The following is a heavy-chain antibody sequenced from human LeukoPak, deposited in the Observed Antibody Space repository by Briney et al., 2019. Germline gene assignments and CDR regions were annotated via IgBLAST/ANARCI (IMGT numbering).Heavy chain of an antibody. V-gene: IGHV4-34*01. D-gene: IGHD6-13*01. CDR1: GGSFSGYY. J-gene: IGHJ6*02. Sequence: SETLSLTCAVYGGSFSGYYWSWIRQPPGKGLEWIGEINHSGSTDYNPSLKSRVTTSVDTSKNQFSLKLSSVTAADTAVYYCARAGWEHQLLYGMDVWGQGTTVTVSS. CDR2: INHSGST. CDR3: ARAGWEHQLLYGMDV.